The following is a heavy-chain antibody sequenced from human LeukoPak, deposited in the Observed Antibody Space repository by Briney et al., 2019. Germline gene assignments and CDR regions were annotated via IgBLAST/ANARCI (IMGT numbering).Heavy chain of an antibody. V-gene: IGHV4-31*09. J-gene: IGHJ3*02. Sequence: PSETLSLTCTVSGGSISSGGYYWSWIRQHPGKGLEWIGYIYYSGSTYYNPSLKSRVTISVDKSKNQFSLKLSSVTAADTAVYYCAGNHGDRWAFDIWGQGTMVTVSS. D-gene: IGHD4-17*01. CDR2: IYYSGST. CDR3: AGNHGDRWAFDI. CDR1: GGSISSGGYY.